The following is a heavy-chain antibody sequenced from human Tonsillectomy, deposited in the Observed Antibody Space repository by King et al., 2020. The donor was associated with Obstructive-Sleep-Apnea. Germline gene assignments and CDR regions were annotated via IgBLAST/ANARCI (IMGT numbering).Heavy chain of an antibody. CDR3: ARDNIEYQLLFDY. J-gene: IGHJ4*02. CDR1: GGSISSGGYY. CDR2: IYYRGST. D-gene: IGHD2-2*01. Sequence: HVQLQESGPGLVKPSQTLSLTCTVSGGSISSGGYYWICIRQHPGKGLGWSGYIYYRGSTYNNPSLKSRVTISVDTSKNQFSLQLSSVTAADTAVYYCARDNIEYQLLFDYWGQGTLVTVSS. V-gene: IGHV4-31*03.